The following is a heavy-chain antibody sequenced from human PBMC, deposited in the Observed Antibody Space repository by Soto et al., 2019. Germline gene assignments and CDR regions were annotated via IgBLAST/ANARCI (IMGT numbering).Heavy chain of an antibody. CDR2: ISGSGGST. Sequence: PGGSLRLSCAASGFTFSGYAMSWVRQAPGKGLEWVSAISGSGGSTYYADSVKGRFTISRDNSKNTLYLQMNSLRAEDTAVYYRAKEPRMGVGATYPVGIDYWGQGTLVTVSS. CDR3: AKEPRMGVGATYPVGIDY. CDR1: GFTFSGYA. J-gene: IGHJ4*02. V-gene: IGHV3-23*01. D-gene: IGHD1-26*01.